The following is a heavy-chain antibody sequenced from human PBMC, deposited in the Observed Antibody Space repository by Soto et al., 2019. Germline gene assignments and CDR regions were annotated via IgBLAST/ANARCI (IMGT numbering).Heavy chain of an antibody. Sequence: PGGSLRLSCAASAFTFSSYSVNWVRQAPGKGLEWVSSISSSSSYIYYADSVKGRFTISRDTAKNSLYLQMISPRAEDTAVYYGARDHPGREDILHSYSRYYYYGMDVGGQGTPVTASS. CDR3: ARDHPGREDILHSYSRYYYYGMDV. CDR2: ISSSSSYI. CDR1: AFTFSSYS. J-gene: IGHJ6*02. V-gene: IGHV3-21*01. D-gene: IGHD3-9*01.